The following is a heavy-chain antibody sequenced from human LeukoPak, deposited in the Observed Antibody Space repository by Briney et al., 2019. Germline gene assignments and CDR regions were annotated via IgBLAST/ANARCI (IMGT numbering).Heavy chain of an antibody. CDR3: ARDRMGDCATTSCYLAF. CDR2: MNPNSGDT. CDR1: GYTFTAYY. D-gene: IGHD2-2*01. J-gene: IGHJ4*02. V-gene: IGHV1-2*02. Sequence: ASVKVSCKASGYTFTAYYLHWVRQAPGQGLEWKGWMNPNSGDTNYAQKFQGRVTMTRDTSITTAYMELSGLTSDDTAMYYCARDRMGDCATTSCYLAFWGQGALVTVSS.